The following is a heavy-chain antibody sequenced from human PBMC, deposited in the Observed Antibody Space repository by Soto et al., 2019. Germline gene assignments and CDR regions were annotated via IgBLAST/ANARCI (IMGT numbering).Heavy chain of an antibody. J-gene: IGHJ4*02. Sequence: GVSLRLSCAASGFTFSDYYMSWIRQAPGKGLEWVSYISSSGSTIYYADSVKGRFTISRDNAKNSLYLQMNSLRAEDTAVYYCASRSYYDSSGYCYWGQGTLVTVSS. CDR1: GFTFSDYY. CDR2: ISSSGSTI. V-gene: IGHV3-11*01. CDR3: ASRSYYDSSGYCY. D-gene: IGHD3-22*01.